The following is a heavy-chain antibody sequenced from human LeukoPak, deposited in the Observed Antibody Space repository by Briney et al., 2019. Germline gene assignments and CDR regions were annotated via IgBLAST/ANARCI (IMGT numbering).Heavy chain of an antibody. Sequence: PSETLSLTCTVPGGSISSYSWSWIRQPAGKGLEWIGRIFASGSTKYNPSLKSRVTMSVETSKNQFSLKLSSVTAADTAVYYCARDVDSSGYYFDYWGQGTLVTVSS. D-gene: IGHD3-22*01. CDR3: ARDVDSSGYYFDY. CDR2: IFASGST. CDR1: GGSISSYS. V-gene: IGHV4-4*07. J-gene: IGHJ4*02.